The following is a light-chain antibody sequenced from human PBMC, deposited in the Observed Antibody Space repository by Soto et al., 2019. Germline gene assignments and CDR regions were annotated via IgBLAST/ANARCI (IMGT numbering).Light chain of an antibody. CDR1: QSVSSSY. CDR2: GTS. V-gene: IGKV3D-20*02. Sequence: EIVLTQSPGTLSLSPGERATLSCRASQSVSSSYLAWYQHKPGQAPRLLISGTSSRATGIPARFSGSGSGTDFTLNTSSLEPEDFAVYYCQQRGDWPPITFGQGTRLEI. CDR3: QQRGDWPPIT. J-gene: IGKJ5*01.